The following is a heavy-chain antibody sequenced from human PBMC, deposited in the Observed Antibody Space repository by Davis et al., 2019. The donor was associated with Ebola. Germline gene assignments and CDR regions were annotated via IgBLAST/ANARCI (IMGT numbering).Heavy chain of an antibody. V-gene: IGHV3-74*01. J-gene: IGHJ3*02. CDR3: AKDTSNIWFDI. CDR2: INSDGSST. D-gene: IGHD1-26*01. Sequence: GESLKISCAASGFSFSDYYMNWIRQAPGKGLVWVSRINSDGSSTSYADSVKGRFTISRDNAKNTLYLQMNSLRVEDTAIYYCAKDTSNIWFDIWGQGTMVTVSS. CDR1: GFSFSDYY.